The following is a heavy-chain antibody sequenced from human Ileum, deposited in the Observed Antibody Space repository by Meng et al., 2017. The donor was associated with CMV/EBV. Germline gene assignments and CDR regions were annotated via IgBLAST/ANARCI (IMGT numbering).Heavy chain of an antibody. CDR2: INSNSGDT. D-gene: IGHD2-2*01. J-gene: IGHJ4*02. Sequence: SGSTFTDYYLHWVRQAPTQGLEYMGWINSNSGDTNYAQKFQGRVAMTRDTSIGTAYMELSSLRSDDTAVYYCARDIVVLPAAKFYDSWGQGTLVTVSS. CDR1: GSTFTDYY. V-gene: IGHV1-2*02. CDR3: ARDIVVLPAAKFYDS.